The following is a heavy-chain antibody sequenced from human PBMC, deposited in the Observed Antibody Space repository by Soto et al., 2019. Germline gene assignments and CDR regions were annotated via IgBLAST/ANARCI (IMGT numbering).Heavy chain of an antibody. J-gene: IGHJ4*02. CDR1: GFTFSSYS. D-gene: IGHD2-15*01. V-gene: IGHV3-21*01. CDR2: ISSSSSYI. Sequence: GGSLRLSCAASGFTFSSYSMNWVRQAPGKGLEWVSSISSSSSYIYYADSVKGRFTISRDNAKNSLYLQMNSLRAEDTAVYYCARESGTGNVMVVAATRCFDYWGQGNLVTVSS. CDR3: ARESGTGNVMVVAATRCFDY.